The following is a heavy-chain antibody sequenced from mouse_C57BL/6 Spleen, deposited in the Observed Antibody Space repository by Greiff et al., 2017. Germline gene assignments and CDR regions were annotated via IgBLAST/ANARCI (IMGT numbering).Heavy chain of an antibody. V-gene: IGHV10-1*01. D-gene: IGHD1-1*01. CDR2: IRSKSNNYAT. CDR1: GFSFNTYA. J-gene: IGHJ1*03. Sequence: EVQGVESGGGLVQPKGSLKLSCAASGFSFNTYAMNWVRQAPGKGLEWVARIRSKSNNYATYYADSVKDRFTISRDDSESMLYLQMNNLKTEDTAMYYCVRQGYYGSSSHWYFDVWGTGTTVTVSS. CDR3: VRQGYYGSSSHWYFDV.